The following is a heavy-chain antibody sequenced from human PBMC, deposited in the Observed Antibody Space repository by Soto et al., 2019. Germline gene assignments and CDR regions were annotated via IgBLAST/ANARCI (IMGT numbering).Heavy chain of an antibody. V-gene: IGHV4-59*01. CDR1: GGSISSYY. CDR3: AREDCSGGSCYSRGGFDY. Sequence: SETLSLTCTVSGGSISSYYWSWIRQPPGKGLEWIGYIYYSGSTNYNPSLKSRVTISVDTSKNQFSLKLSSVTAADTAVYYCAREDCSGGSCYSRGGFDYWGQGTLVTVSS. D-gene: IGHD2-15*01. J-gene: IGHJ4*02. CDR2: IYYSGST.